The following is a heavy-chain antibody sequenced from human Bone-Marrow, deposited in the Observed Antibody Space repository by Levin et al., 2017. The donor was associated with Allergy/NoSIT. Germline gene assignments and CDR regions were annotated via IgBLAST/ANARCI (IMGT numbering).Heavy chain of an antibody. Sequence: GGSLRLSCAASGFSFSRYGMHWVRQAPGKGLEWVAVISYDGTDEYYADSMKGRFTISRDNSKNTVYLQMSSLRDEDTAVYYCAKDLLGDYDDYWGQGTLVTVSS. CDR3: AKDLLGDYDDY. CDR2: ISYDGTDE. J-gene: IGHJ4*02. V-gene: IGHV3-30*18. D-gene: IGHD4-17*01. CDR1: GFSFSRYG.